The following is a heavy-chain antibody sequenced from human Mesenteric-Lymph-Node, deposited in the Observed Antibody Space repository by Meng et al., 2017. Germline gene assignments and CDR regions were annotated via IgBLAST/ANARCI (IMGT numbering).Heavy chain of an antibody. Sequence: GSLRLSCTVSGGSISSSGYYWSWIRQPPGKGLEWIGYIYYSGSTNYNPSLKSRVTISVDTSKNQFSLKLSSVTAADTAVYYCARSYSSSWYWFDPWGQGTLVTVSS. CDR2: IYYSGST. J-gene: IGHJ5*02. CDR1: GGSISSSGYY. CDR3: ARSYSSSWYWFDP. V-gene: IGHV4-61*08. D-gene: IGHD6-13*01.